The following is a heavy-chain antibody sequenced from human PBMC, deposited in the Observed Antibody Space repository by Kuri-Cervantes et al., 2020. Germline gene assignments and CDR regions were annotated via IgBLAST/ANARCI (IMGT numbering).Heavy chain of an antibody. J-gene: IGHJ5*02. CDR2: ISYDGSNK. CDR1: GFTFNNYW. D-gene: IGHD5-18*01. V-gene: IGHV3-30*18. CDR3: AKAIAPGYSYGTNWFDP. Sequence: LSLTCAASGFTFNNYWMHWVRQAPGKGLEWVAVISYDGSNKYYADSVKGRFTISRDNSKNTLYLQMNSLRAEDTAVYYCAKAIAPGYSYGTNWFDPWGQGTLVTVSS.